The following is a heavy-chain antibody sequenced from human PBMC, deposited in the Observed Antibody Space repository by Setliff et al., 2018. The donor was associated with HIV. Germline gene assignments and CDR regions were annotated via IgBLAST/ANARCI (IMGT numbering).Heavy chain of an antibody. J-gene: IGHJ4*02. CDR1: GLTFSSYS. CDR2: ISSSSIHI. V-gene: IGHV3-21*01. CDR3: ARGGVY. D-gene: IGHD6-25*01. Sequence: PGGSLRLSCAASGLTFSSYSMNWVRQAPGKGLEWVSSISSSSIHIYYADSVKGRFTISRDNAKNSLYLQMNSLRAEDTAVYYCARGGVYWGQGTLVTVSS.